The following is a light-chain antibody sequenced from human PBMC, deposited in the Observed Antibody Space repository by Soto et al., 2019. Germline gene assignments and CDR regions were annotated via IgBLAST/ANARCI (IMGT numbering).Light chain of an antibody. CDR2: GAS. CDR3: QQYGSSPWT. CDR1: QSVSSSY. Sequence: EIVLTQSPGTLSLSPGERVTLSCRASQSVSSSYLAWYQQKPGQAPRPLIYGASSRAIGIPDRFSGSGSGTDFTLTISRLEPEDFAVYYWQQYGSSPWTFGQGTKVEIK. V-gene: IGKV3-20*01. J-gene: IGKJ1*01.